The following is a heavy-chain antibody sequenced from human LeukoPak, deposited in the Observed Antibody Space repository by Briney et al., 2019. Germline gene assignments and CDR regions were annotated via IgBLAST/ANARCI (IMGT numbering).Heavy chain of an antibody. D-gene: IGHD3-10*01. V-gene: IGHV1-46*01. CDR3: ARDRHMVRGVGRYYYYYYMDV. CDR1: GYTFTSYY. CDR2: INPSGGST. J-gene: IGHJ6*03. Sequence: AASVKVSCKASGYTFTSYYMHWVRQAPGQGLEWMGIINPSGGSTSYAQKFQGRVTMTRDTSTSTVCMELSSLRSEDTAVYYCARDRHMVRGVGRYYYYYYMDVWGKGTTVTISS.